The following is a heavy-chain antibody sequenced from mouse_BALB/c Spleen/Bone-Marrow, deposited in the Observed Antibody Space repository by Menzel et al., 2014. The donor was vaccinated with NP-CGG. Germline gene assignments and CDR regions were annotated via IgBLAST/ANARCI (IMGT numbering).Heavy chain of an antibody. CDR2: IDPAHGNT. CDR1: GFNIKDTY. CDR3: ARGYDGFAY. Sequence: VQLQQPGAELVQPGASVKLSCTASGFNIKDTYMHWVKQSPEQGLEWIGRIDPAHGNTKYDPKFPVKATLIADTSSYTADLQLSSLTSEDTSGYYCARGYDGFAYWGQGTLVTVSA. D-gene: IGHD2-2*01. V-gene: IGHV14-3*02. J-gene: IGHJ3*01.